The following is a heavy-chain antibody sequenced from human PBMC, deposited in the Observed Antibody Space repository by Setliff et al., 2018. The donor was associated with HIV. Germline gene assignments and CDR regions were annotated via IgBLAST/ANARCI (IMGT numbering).Heavy chain of an antibody. V-gene: IGHV4-38-2*02. CDR3: ARRHYDFWSGYYNWFDP. J-gene: IGHJ5*02. D-gene: IGHD3-3*01. CDR2: INHSGST. Sequence: LSLTCIVSGYFISSGYYWGWIRQLPGKGLDWIGTINHSGSTYYNPSLKSRVTISVDTSKNQFSLKLSSVTAADTAVYYCARRHYDFWSGYYNWFDPWGQGTLVTVSS. CDR1: GYFISSGYY.